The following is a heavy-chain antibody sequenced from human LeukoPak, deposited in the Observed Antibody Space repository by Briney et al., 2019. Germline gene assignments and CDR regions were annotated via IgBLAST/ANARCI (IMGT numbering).Heavy chain of an antibody. CDR3: ARYSDRGEWYPSY. J-gene: IGHJ4*02. Sequence: PGGSLRLSCAASGFTFSSYEMNWVRQAPGKGLVWVSRINSDGRRTTYADSVKGRFTISRDNAKNTLYLQMNSLRAEDTAVYYCARYSDRGEWYPSYWGQGTLVTVSS. CDR2: INSDGRRT. CDR1: GFTFSSYE. V-gene: IGHV3-74*01. D-gene: IGHD3-3*01.